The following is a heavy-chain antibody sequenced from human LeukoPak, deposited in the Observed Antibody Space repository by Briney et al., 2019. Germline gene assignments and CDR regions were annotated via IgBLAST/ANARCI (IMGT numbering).Heavy chain of an antibody. V-gene: IGHV1-2*02. J-gene: IGHJ4*02. CDR3: ARGWVYYYDSGGYQDY. CDR2: INPNSGGT. CDR1: GYTFTGYY. Sequence: ASVKVSCKASGYTFTGYYMHWVRQAPGQGLEWMGWINPNSGGTNYAQKFQGRVTMTRDTSISTAYMELSRLRSDDTAVYYCARGWVYYYDSGGYQDYWGQGTLVTVSS. D-gene: IGHD3-22*01.